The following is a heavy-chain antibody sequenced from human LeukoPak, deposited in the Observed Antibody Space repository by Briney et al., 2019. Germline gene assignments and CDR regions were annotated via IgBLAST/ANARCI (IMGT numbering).Heavy chain of an antibody. V-gene: IGHV1-2*02. D-gene: IGHD5-12*01. CDR3: ARGGHGYGGFDY. CDR1: GYTFTDYS. J-gene: IGHJ4*02. Sequence: ASVKVSCKASGYTFTDYSMHWVRQAPGQGLEWMGWINPNSGVTNYAQKFQGGVTMTTDTSISTAYMELSRLTSDDTAVYYCARGGHGYGGFDYWGQGTLVTVSS. CDR2: INPNSGVT.